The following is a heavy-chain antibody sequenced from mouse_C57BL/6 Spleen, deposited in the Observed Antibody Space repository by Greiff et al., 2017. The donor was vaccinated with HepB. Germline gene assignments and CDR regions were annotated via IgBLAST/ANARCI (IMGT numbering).Heavy chain of an antibody. CDR3: AREGFITTPAWFAY. J-gene: IGHJ3*01. D-gene: IGHD1-1*01. V-gene: IGHV1-55*01. CDR1: GYTFTSYW. Sequence: QVHVKQPGAELVKPGASVKMSCKASGYTFTSYWITWVKQRPGQGLEWIGDIYPGSGSTNYNEKFKSKATLTVDTSSSTAYMQLSSLTSEDSAVYYCAREGFITTPAWFAYWGQGTLVTVSA. CDR2: IYPGSGST.